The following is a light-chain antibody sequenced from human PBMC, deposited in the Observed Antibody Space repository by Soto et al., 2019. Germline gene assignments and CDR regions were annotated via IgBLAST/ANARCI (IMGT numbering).Light chain of an antibody. J-gene: IGLJ3*02. CDR1: SSDVGGYNR. CDR2: EVF. V-gene: IGLV2-18*02. CDR3: ISPTSSSTWV. Sequence: QSALTQPPSVSGSPGQSVTISCIGTSSDVGGYNRVSWYQQPPGTAPKLVIYEVFNRPSGVPDRFSGSKSGNTASLTISGLQAEDEADYFCISPTSSSTWVFGGGTKLTVL.